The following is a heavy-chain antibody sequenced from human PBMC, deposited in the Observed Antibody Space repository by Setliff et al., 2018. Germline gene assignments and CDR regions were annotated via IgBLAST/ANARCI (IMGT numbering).Heavy chain of an antibody. D-gene: IGHD3-10*01. J-gene: IGHJ4*02. CDR2: VRFDGTYK. V-gene: IGHV3-30*02. Sequence: GESLTISCAASGFVFGTYGMHWVHQAPGRGLDWVASVRFDGTYKVYGDSVKGRFTISRDNSENTLFLQMTSLRPEDTGVYYCAKVKKPLIRGSGFDYWGRGTLVTVSS. CDR3: AKVKKPLIRGSGFDY. CDR1: GFVFGTYG.